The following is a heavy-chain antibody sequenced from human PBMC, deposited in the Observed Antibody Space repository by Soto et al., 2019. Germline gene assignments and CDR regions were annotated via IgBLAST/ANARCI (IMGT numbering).Heavy chain of an antibody. Sequence: EVQLLESGGGLVQPGGSLRLSCAASEFSFSSYALNWVRQAPGKGLEWVSAISATGTTTYYADSVKGRFTISRDNSKTTLFLQIDSLSPEDTAVYYCATYSSPLDDWGQGNLVTVSS. D-gene: IGHD6-13*01. V-gene: IGHV3-23*01. J-gene: IGHJ4*02. CDR3: ATYSSPLDD. CDR1: EFSFSSYA. CDR2: ISATGTTT.